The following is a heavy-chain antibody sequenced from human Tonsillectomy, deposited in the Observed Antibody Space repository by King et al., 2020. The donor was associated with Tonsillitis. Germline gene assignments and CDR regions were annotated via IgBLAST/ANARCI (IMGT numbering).Heavy chain of an antibody. CDR3: AKDKKVAFIAAGNNYYGMDV. CDR1: GFTFSIYA. CDR2: ISGSGGST. Sequence: VQLVESGGGLVQPGGSLRLSCAASGFTFSIYAMSWVRQAPGKGLEWLSGISGSGGSTYYADSVKGRFTISRDNSKNTLYLQMNSLRAEDTAVYYCAKDKKVAFIAAGNNYYGMDVWGQGTTVTVSS. V-gene: IGHV3-23*04. D-gene: IGHD6-13*01. J-gene: IGHJ6*02.